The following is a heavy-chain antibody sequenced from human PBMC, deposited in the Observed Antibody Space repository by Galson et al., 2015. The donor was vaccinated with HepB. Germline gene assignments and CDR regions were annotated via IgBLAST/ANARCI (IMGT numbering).Heavy chain of an antibody. D-gene: IGHD3-3*02. CDR3: ARDSTLDY. CDR1: GFSFSSYG. V-gene: IGHV3-48*01. CDR2: ISSSSGVM. Sequence: SLRLSCAASGFSFSSYGMNWVRQAPGKGLEWVSYISSSSGVMYYADSVKGRFTISRDNAKNSLFLQMNSLRAEDTAVYYCARDSTLDYWGQGALVTVSS. J-gene: IGHJ4*02.